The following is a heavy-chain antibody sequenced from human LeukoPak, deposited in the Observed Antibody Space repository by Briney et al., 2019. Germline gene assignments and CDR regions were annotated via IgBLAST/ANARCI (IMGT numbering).Heavy chain of an antibody. CDR1: GGSIISGGYY. Sequence: LSETLSLTCTVSGGSIISGGYYWSWIRQLPGKGLEWIGYFYYSGSTNYNPSLKSRLTISADTSKNKFSLKLSSVTVADTAIYYCARGYCSGGSCYSARYWGQGTLVTVSS. CDR3: ARGYCSGGSCYSARY. D-gene: IGHD2-15*01. CDR2: FYYSGST. V-gene: IGHV4-31*03. J-gene: IGHJ4*02.